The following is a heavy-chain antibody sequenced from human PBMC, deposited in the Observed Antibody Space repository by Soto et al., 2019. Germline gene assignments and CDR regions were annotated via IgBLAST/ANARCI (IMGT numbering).Heavy chain of an antibody. V-gene: IGHV4-34*01. CDR1: GGSFSGYY. Sequence: SETLSLTCAVYGGSFSGYYWSWIRQPPGKGLEWIGEINHSGSTNYNPSLKSRVTISVDTSKNQFSLRLSSVTAADTAVYYCARANIAVAGEFDYWGQGTLVTVSS. CDR3: ARANIAVAGEFDY. D-gene: IGHD6-19*01. J-gene: IGHJ4*02. CDR2: INHSGST.